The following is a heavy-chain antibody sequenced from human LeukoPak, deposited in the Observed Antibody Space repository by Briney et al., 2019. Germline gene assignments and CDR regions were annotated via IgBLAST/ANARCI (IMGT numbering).Heavy chain of an antibody. CDR3: ARERRITIFGVVTTQYYYYMDV. CDR2: IYYSGST. D-gene: IGHD3-3*01. J-gene: IGHJ6*03. V-gene: IGHV4-31*03. CDR1: GGSISSGGYY. Sequence: PSETLSLTCTVSGGSISSGGYYWSWIRQHPGKGLEWIGYIYYSGSTYYNPSLKSRVTISVDTSKNQFSLKLSSVTAADTAVYYCARERRITIFGVVTTQYYYYMDVWGKGTTVNVSS.